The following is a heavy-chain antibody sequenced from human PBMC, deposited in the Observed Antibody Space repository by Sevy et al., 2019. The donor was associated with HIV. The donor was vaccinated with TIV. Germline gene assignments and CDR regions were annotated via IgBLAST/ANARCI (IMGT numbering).Heavy chain of an antibody. CDR3: ARDDYGDYGRGYYYYGMDV. D-gene: IGHD4-17*01. V-gene: IGHV3-21*01. J-gene: IGHJ6*02. Sequence: GESLKISCAASGFTFSSYAMIWVRQAPGKGLEWVSSINAISSNIYYADSVKGRFTISRDNAKNSLYLQMNSLRAEDTAVYYCARDDYGDYGRGYYYYGMDVWGQGTTVTVSS. CDR2: INAISSNI. CDR1: GFTFSSYA.